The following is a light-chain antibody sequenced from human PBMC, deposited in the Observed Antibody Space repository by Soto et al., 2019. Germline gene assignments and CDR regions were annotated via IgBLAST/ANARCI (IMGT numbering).Light chain of an antibody. V-gene: IGLV1-51*01. J-gene: IGLJ1*01. CDR2: DNN. Sequence: QSVLTQPPSVSAAPGQKVTISCSGSSSNIGDNYVSWYQQVPGTAPKLLIYDNNNRPSGIPDRFSGSKSGTSAALGITGLQTGDEADYYCATWDSSLSAGVFGPGTKLTVL. CDR3: ATWDSSLSAGV. CDR1: SSNIGDNY.